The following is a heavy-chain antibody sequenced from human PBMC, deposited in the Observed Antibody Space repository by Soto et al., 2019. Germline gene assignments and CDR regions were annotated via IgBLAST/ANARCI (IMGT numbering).Heavy chain of an antibody. Sequence: QVQLVQSGAEVKKPGSSVKVSCKASGGTFSSYAISWVRQAPGQGLEWMGGIIPIFGTANYAQKFQGRVTLTADESTSTAYMELSSLRSEDTAVYYCASKGSYVDTAMAWRYWGQGTLVTVSS. J-gene: IGHJ4*02. CDR2: IIPIFGTA. D-gene: IGHD5-18*01. CDR3: ASKGSYVDTAMAWRY. CDR1: GGTFSSYA. V-gene: IGHV1-69*12.